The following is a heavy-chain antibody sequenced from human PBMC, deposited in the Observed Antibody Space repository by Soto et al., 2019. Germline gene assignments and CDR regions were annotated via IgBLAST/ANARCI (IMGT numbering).Heavy chain of an antibody. J-gene: IGHJ6*02. CDR2: IYPGDSDT. D-gene: IGHD6-13*01. V-gene: IGHV5-51*01. Sequence: GESLKISCKGSGHSFTSYWIGWVRQMPGKGLEWMGIIYPGDSDTRYSPSFQGQVTISADKSISTAYLQWSSLKASDTAMYYCARQGSSYLYYYGMDVWGQGTTVTVSS. CDR3: ARQGSSYLYYYGMDV. CDR1: GHSFTSYW.